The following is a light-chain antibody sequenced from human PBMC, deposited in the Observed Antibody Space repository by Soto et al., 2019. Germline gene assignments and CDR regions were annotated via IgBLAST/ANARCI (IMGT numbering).Light chain of an antibody. J-gene: IGKJ4*01. V-gene: IGKV3-15*01. Sequence: ETVMTQSPATLSASPGESATLSCRASQSVNSDLAWYQQIPGQAPRLLIYSASTGATGGPARFSGSGSGTEFTLTISSLQSEDFAIYYCQQYNNWPRTFGGGTKVEL. CDR2: SAS. CDR1: QSVNSD. CDR3: QQYNNWPRT.